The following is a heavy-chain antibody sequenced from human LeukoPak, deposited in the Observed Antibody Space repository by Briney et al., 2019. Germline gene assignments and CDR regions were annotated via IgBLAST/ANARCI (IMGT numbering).Heavy chain of an antibody. Sequence: SETLSLTCTVSGYSISSGYYWGWIRQPPGKGLEWIGSIYHSGSTYYNPSLKSRVTISVDTSKNQFSLKLSSVTAADTAVYYCARGGHFDLLEYAFDIWGQGTMVTVSS. D-gene: IGHD3-9*01. V-gene: IGHV4-38-2*02. CDR3: ARGGHFDLLEYAFDI. CDR1: GYSISSGYY. CDR2: IYHSGST. J-gene: IGHJ3*02.